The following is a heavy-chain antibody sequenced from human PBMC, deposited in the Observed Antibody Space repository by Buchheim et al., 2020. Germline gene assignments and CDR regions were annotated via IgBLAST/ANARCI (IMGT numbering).Heavy chain of an antibody. V-gene: IGHV4-34*01. J-gene: IGHJ1*01. D-gene: IGHD2-2*01. CDR1: GGSFSGYY. Sequence: QVQLQQWGAGLLKPSETLSLTCAVYGGSFSGYYWSWIRQHPGKGLEWIGYIYYSGSTYYNPSLKSRVTISVDTSKNQFSLKLSSVTAADTAVYYCARATNLGYCSSTSCYPAEYFQHWGQGTL. CDR2: IYYSGST. CDR3: ARATNLGYCSSTSCYPAEYFQH.